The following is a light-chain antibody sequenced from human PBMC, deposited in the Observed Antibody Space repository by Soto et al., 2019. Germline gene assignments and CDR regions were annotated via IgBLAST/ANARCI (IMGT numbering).Light chain of an antibody. V-gene: IGKV3-11*01. CDR3: QQRRISPFT. Sequence: EVVLTQSPATLSSSPGESVTLSCRASQNIDTYLAWYQQRPGQAPRLLIYDASYRAVGIPSRFSGSGSGTDFTLTISSLEHADFAIYHCQQRRISPFTFGGGTKVEI. J-gene: IGKJ4*01. CDR1: QNIDTY. CDR2: DAS.